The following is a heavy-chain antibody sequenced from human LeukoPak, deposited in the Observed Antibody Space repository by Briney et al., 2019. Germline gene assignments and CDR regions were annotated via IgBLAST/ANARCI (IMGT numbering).Heavy chain of an antibody. D-gene: IGHD6-19*01. CDR1: GFTFSSYW. Sequence: GSLRLSCAASGFTFSSYWMSWVRQAPGKGLEWVANIKQDGSEKYYVDSVKGRFTISRDNAKNSLYLQMNSLRAEDTAVYYCARDYRAVAGTVLDYWGQGTLVTVSS. CDR3: ARDYRAVAGTVLDY. J-gene: IGHJ4*02. V-gene: IGHV3-7*01. CDR2: IKQDGSEK.